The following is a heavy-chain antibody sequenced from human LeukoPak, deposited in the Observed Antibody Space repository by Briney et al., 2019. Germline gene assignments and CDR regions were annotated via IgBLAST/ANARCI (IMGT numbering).Heavy chain of an antibody. D-gene: IGHD1-26*01. CDR3: ARDFQVGATVFFDY. Sequence: TGGSLRLSCAASGFTFSSYWMSWVRQAPGKGLEWVANIKQDGSEKYYVDSVKGRFTISRDNAKNSLYLQMNSLRAEDTAVYYCARDFQVGATVFFDYWGQGTLVTVSS. J-gene: IGHJ4*02. V-gene: IGHV3-7*01. CDR1: GFTFSSYW. CDR2: IKQDGSEK.